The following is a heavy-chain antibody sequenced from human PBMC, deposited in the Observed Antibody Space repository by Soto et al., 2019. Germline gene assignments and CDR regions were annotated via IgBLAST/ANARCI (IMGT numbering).Heavy chain of an antibody. D-gene: IGHD6-13*01. CDR2: MNPNSGNT. CDR1: GYTFTSYD. V-gene: IGHV1-8*01. Sequence: ASVKVSCKASGYTFTSYDINLVRQATGQGLEWMGWMNPNSGNTGYAQKFQGRVTMTRNTSISTAYMELSSLRSEDTAVYYCARGGLKYSSSWYPGDYWGQGTLVTVSS. CDR3: ARGGLKYSSSWYPGDY. J-gene: IGHJ4*02.